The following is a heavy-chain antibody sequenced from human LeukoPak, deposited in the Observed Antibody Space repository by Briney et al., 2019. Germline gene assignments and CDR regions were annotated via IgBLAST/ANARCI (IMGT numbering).Heavy chain of an antibody. CDR2: INPSDSST. D-gene: IGHD3-16*01. CDR3: ARASISPTCGMDV. CDR1: GYTFTSYY. Sequence: ASVKVSCKASGYTFTSYYIYWVRQAPGQGLEWMGVINPSDSSTNYAPKFQGRVTMTRDTSTSTVYMDLSSLRSEDTAVYYCARASISPTCGMDVWSQGTTVTVSS. V-gene: IGHV1-46*01. J-gene: IGHJ6*02.